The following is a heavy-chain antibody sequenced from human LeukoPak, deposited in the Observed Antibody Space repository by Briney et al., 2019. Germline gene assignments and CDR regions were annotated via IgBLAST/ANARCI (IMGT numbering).Heavy chain of an antibody. CDR1: GFTVSSND. D-gene: IGHD6-13*01. CDR2: IYSGGST. Sequence: GGSLRLSCAASGFTVSSNDMSWVRQAPGKGLEWVSLIYSGGSTYYADPVKGRFTISRDNSKNTLYLQMNNLRTEDTAVYYCARVGIAAAGTIDYWGQGTLVTDSS. V-gene: IGHV3-66*01. CDR3: ARVGIAAAGTIDY. J-gene: IGHJ4*02.